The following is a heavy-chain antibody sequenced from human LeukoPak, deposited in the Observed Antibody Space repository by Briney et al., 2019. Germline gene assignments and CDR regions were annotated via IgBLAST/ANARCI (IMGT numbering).Heavy chain of an antibody. V-gene: IGHV3-9*01. CDR1: GFTFDDYA. J-gene: IGHJ3*02. CDR3: AKGISFYDSSGFDAFDI. CDR2: ISWNSGSI. D-gene: IGHD3-22*01. Sequence: GRSLRLSCAASGFTFDDYAMHWVRQAPGKGLEWVSGISWNSGSIGYADSVKGRFTISRDNAKNSLYLQMNSLGAEDTALYYCAKGISFYDSSGFDAFDIWGQGTMVTVSS.